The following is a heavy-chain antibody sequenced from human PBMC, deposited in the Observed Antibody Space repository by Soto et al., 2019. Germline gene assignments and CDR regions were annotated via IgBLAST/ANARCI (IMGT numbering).Heavy chain of an antibody. J-gene: IGHJ4*02. Sequence: QVQLQQSGPRLARPSGTLSLTCVVSGGSISSTNWWTWVRQTPGKGLEWIGEIYHTGSTKYNPSLNNRVPISRDKSNNQFSLNLKSVTAADTAVYYCATLPPRIVVVVLPIPSWGQGTLVTVSS. D-gene: IGHD2-15*01. CDR1: GGSISSTNW. CDR2: IYHTGST. V-gene: IGHV4-4*02. CDR3: ATLPPRIVVVVLPIPS.